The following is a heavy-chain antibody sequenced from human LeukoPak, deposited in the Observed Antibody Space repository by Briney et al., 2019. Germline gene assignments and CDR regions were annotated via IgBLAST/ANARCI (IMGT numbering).Heavy chain of an antibody. V-gene: IGHV3-74*01. CDR2: IKTDGSRT. J-gene: IGHJ4*02. D-gene: IGHD1-20*01. CDR1: GFSFSSYY. Sequence: GGSLRLSCAASGFSFSSYYMYWVRQAPEKGLVWVSRIKTDGSRTDYADSVQGRFTISRDNAKNTLFLQMNSLRAEDTAVYYCVAYNWNYPDYWGQGTLVTVSS. CDR3: VAYNWNYPDY.